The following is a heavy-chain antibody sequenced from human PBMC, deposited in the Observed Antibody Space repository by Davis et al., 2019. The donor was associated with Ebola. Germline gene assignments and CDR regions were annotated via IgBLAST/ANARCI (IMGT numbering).Heavy chain of an antibody. D-gene: IGHD3-16*02. CDR2: ISWNSGSI. Sequence: SLKISRAASGFTFDDYAMHWVRQAPGKGLEWVSGISWNSGSIGYADSVKGRFTISRDNAKNSLYLQMNSLRAEDTALYYCAKDRIVGQYGMDVWGQGTTVTVSS. CDR1: GFTFDDYA. CDR3: AKDRIVGQYGMDV. V-gene: IGHV3-9*01. J-gene: IGHJ6*02.